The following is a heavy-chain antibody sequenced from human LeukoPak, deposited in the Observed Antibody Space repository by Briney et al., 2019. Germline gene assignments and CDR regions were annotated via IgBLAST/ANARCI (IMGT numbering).Heavy chain of an antibody. CDR2: IYTSGST. J-gene: IGHJ3*01. D-gene: IGHD5-18*01. CDR3: ASSGYSYGFGAFDL. Sequence: SETLSLTCTVSGGSISSYYWSWIRQPAGKGLEWIGRIYTSGSTNYNPSLKSRVTMSVDTSKNQFSLKLSSVTAADTAVYYCASSGYSYGFGAFDLWGQGTMVTVSS. CDR1: GGSISSYY. V-gene: IGHV4-4*07.